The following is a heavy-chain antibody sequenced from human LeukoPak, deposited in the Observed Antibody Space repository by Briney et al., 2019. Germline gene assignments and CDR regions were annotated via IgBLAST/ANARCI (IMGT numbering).Heavy chain of an antibody. CDR2: INPNSGGT. CDR3: ARDLLYYDSSGYFDY. J-gene: IGHJ4*02. V-gene: IGHV1-2*02. Sequence: ASVKVSCKASGYTFTGYYMHWVRQAPGQGLEWMGWINPNSGGTNYAQKFQGRVTMTRDTSISTAYMELSRLRSDDTAVYHCARDLLYYDSSGYFDYWGQGTLVTVSS. CDR1: GYTFTGYY. D-gene: IGHD3-22*01.